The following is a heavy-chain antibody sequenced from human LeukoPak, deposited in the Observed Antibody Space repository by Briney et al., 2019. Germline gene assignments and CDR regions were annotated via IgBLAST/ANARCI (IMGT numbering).Heavy chain of an antibody. CDR1: RFTLSSYG. V-gene: IGHV3-30*02. J-gene: IGHJ4*02. CDR2: IRHDGSYQ. D-gene: IGHD6-19*01. CDR3: AKNRDSSDYPRDFDY. Sequence: GGSLRLSCAASRFTLSSYGMHWVRQTPGKGPEWVAFIRHDGSYQQYADSVKGRFTVSRDNSKDTVYLQMNSLRTKDTAVYYCAKNRDSSDYPRDFDYWGQGTLVTVSS.